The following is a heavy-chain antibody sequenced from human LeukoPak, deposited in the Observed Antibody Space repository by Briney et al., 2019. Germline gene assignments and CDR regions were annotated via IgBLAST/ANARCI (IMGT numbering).Heavy chain of an antibody. Sequence: ASVKVSCKASGGTFSSYAISWVRQATGQGLEWMGWMNPNSGNTGYAQKFQGRVTMIRNTSISTAYMELSSLRSEDTAVYYCARGFRGPRYCSGGSCYSSDYWGQGTLVTVSS. V-gene: IGHV1-8*02. D-gene: IGHD2-15*01. CDR1: GGTFSSYA. CDR2: MNPNSGNT. J-gene: IGHJ4*02. CDR3: ARGFRGPRYCSGGSCYSSDY.